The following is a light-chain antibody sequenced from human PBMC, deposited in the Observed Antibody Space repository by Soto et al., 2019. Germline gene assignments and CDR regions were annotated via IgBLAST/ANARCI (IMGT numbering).Light chain of an antibody. V-gene: IGLV2-23*03. J-gene: IGLJ1*01. Sequence: QSALTQPASVSGSPGQSITISCTGTSSDVGSYNLVSWYQQHPGKAPKLMIYEGSKRPSGVSNRFSGSKSGNTASLTISGLQAEDEAEYYCCSYAGSSTLCVFGTGTKLTVL. CDR1: SSDVGSYNL. CDR3: CSYAGSSTLCV. CDR2: EGS.